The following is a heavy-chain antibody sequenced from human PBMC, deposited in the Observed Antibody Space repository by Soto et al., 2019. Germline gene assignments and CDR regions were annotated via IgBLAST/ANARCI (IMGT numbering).Heavy chain of an antibody. D-gene: IGHD5-18*01. V-gene: IGHV4-30-4*01. CDR1: GDSITDGDYY. CDR3: ARGIQEGFDT. CDR2: IYYNGII. J-gene: IGHJ5*02. Sequence: QVSLQESGPGLVKPSQTLSLSCTVSGDSITDGDYYWSWIRQPPGKDLEWIAYIYYNGIIHYNPSRKSRVTISLDPYKNQFSLTMTSVTDADTAVYSCARGIQEGFDTWGQGTLVTVSS.